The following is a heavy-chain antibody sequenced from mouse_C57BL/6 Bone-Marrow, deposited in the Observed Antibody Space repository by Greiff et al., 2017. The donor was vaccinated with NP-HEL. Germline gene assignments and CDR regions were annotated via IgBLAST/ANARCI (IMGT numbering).Heavy chain of an antibody. Sequence: VQLQQSGAELVKPGASVKLSCTASGFNIKDYYMHWVKQRTEQGLEWIGRIDPEDGETKYAPKFQGKATITADTSSNTAYLQLSSLTSEDTAVEYGALYYYGSSYGWYFDVWGTGTTVTVSS. J-gene: IGHJ1*03. V-gene: IGHV14-2*01. CDR1: GFNIKDYY. D-gene: IGHD1-1*01. CDR2: IDPEDGET. CDR3: ALYYYGSSYGWYFDV.